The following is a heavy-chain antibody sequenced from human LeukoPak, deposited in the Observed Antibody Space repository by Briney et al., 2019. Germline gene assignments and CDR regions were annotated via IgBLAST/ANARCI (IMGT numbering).Heavy chain of an antibody. V-gene: IGHV1-2*06. J-gene: IGHJ4*02. CDR3: ARGLRWLQNDY. CDR2: INPNSGGT. CDR1: GYTFTGYY. Sequence: ASVKVSCKASGYTFTGYYMHWVRQAPGQGLEWMGRINPNSGGTNYAQKCQGRVTMTRDKSISTAYMELSRLRSDDTAVYYCARGLRWLQNDYWGQGTLVTVSS. D-gene: IGHD5-24*01.